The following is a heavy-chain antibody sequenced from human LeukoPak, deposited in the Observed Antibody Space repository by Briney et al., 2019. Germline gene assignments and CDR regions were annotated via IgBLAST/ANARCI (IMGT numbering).Heavy chain of an antibody. CDR3: ARGTMTYYYDSSGYYDY. J-gene: IGHJ4*02. CDR2: ISSSSNTI. CDR1: GFTFSYYS. D-gene: IGHD3-22*01. V-gene: IGHV3-48*04. Sequence: GGSLRLSCAASGFTFSYYSMNWVRQAPGKGPEWVTYISSSSNTIYYADSVKGRFTISRDNAKSSLYLQMNSLGAEDTAVYYCARGTMTYYYDSSGYYDYWGQGTLVTVSS.